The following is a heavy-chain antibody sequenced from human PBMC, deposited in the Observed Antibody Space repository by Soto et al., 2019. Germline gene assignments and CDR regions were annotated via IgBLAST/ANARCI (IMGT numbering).Heavy chain of an antibody. D-gene: IGHD3-3*01. CDR3: ARFDFWSGYYPFDY. Sequence: SETLSLTCTVSGGSISSYYWSWIRQPPGKGLEWIAYIYYSGSSNYNPSLKSRVTISVDTSKNQFSLKLSSVTAADTAVYYCARFDFWSGYYPFDYWGQGTLVTVSS. CDR2: IYYSGSS. CDR1: GGSISSYY. J-gene: IGHJ4*02. V-gene: IGHV4-59*01.